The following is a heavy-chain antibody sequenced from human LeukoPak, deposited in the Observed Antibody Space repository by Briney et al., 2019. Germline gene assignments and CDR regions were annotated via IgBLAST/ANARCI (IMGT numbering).Heavy chain of an antibody. CDR3: VVVVEPPDSDGFDV. V-gene: IGHV3-30*03. Sequence: GRSLRLSCAASAFTFSSYAMHWVRQAPGKGLEWVAVISYDGSNKYYADSVKGRFTISRDNSKNTLYLQMNSLRAEDTAVYYCVVVVEPPDSDGFDVWGQGTMITVSS. CDR2: ISYDGSNK. CDR1: AFTFSSYA. J-gene: IGHJ3*01. D-gene: IGHD1-14*01.